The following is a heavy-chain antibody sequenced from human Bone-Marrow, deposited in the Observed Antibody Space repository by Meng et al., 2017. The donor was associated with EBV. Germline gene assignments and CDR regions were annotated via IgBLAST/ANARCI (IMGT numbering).Heavy chain of an antibody. CDR3: ARGPLEWEPRGEDY. D-gene: IGHD1-26*01. J-gene: IGHJ4*02. CDR2: INHSGST. V-gene: IGHV4-34*01. CDR1: GGSFSGYY. Sequence: QVQLQQWGAGLLKPSETLSLTCAVYGGSFSGYYWSWIRQPPGKGLEWIGEINHSGSTNYNPSLKSRVTISVDTSKNQFSLKLSSVTAADTAVYYCARGPLEWEPRGEDYWGQGTLVTASS.